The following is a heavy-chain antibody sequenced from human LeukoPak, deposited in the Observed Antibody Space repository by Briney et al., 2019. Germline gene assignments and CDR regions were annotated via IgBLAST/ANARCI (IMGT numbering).Heavy chain of an antibody. V-gene: IGHV4-4*02. CDR3: ARQSPLIYYGSGSYRANWFDP. D-gene: IGHD3-10*01. Sequence: PSGTLSLTCAVSGDSIITSHWWSWARQPPGKGLEWIGEIYHIGTTNYNPSLKSRVSISVDTSRNQFSLTLSSVTAADTAVYYCARQSPLIYYGSGSYRANWFDPWGQGTLVTVSS. CDR1: GDSIITSHW. J-gene: IGHJ5*02. CDR2: IYHIGTT.